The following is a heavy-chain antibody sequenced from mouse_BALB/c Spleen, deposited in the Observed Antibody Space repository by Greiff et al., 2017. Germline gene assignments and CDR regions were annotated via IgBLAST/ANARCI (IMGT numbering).Heavy chain of an antibody. CDR3: ARDYYGSRRGYWYFDV. D-gene: IGHD1-1*01. CDR1: GYTFTDYA. Sequence: VKLVESGPELVRPGVSVKISCKGSGYTFTDYAMHWVKQSHAKSLEWIGVISTYYGNTNYNQKFKGKATMTVDKSSSTAYMELARLTSEDSAIYYCARDYYGSRRGYWYFDVWGAGTTVTVSS. V-gene: IGHV1-67*01. J-gene: IGHJ1*01. CDR2: ISTYYGNT.